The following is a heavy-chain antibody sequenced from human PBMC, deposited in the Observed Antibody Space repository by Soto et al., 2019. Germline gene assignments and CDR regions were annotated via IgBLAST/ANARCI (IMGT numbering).Heavy chain of an antibody. Sequence: ASVKVSCKASGYTFTSYDINWVRQATGQGLEWMGWMNPNGGNTGYAQKFQGRVTMTRNTSISTAYMELSSLRSEDTAVYYCARGYTWYYDFWSGYYPYYYYGMDVWGQGTTVTVSS. J-gene: IGHJ6*02. D-gene: IGHD3-3*01. CDR3: ARGYTWYYDFWSGYYPYYYYGMDV. V-gene: IGHV1-8*01. CDR2: MNPNGGNT. CDR1: GYTFTSYD.